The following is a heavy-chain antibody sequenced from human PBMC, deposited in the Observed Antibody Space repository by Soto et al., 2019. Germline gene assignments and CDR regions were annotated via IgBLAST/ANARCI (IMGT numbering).Heavy chain of an antibody. D-gene: IGHD6-19*01. V-gene: IGHV1-46*03. J-gene: IGHJ4*01. Sequence: GASVKVSCKASGYGFTNNYIHWVRQAPGQGLEWMGVINPRAVSTTYAQRFEDRVTLTSDTSTSTVYMELSSLRSEDTAVYYCGRSLGIVVGSGGWWANYFDHWG. CDR1: GYGFTNNY. CDR3: GRSLGIVVGSGGWWANYFDH. CDR2: INPRAVST.